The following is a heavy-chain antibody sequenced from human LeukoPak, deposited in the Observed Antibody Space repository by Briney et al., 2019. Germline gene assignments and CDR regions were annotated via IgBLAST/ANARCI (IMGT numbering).Heavy chain of an antibody. CDR2: ISSNGGST. D-gene: IGHD5-24*01. J-gene: IGHJ4*02. CDR3: ARDSRDGYNPHFDY. Sequence: GGSLRLSCAASGFTFSSYAMHWVRQAPGKGLEYVSAISSNGGSTYYANSVRGRFTISRDNSKNTLYLQMGSLRAEDMAVYYCARDSRDGYNPHFDYWGQGTLVTVSS. CDR1: GFTFSSYA. V-gene: IGHV3-64*01.